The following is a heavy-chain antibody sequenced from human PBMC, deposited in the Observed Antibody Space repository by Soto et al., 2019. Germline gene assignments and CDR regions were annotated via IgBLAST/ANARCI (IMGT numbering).Heavy chain of an antibody. J-gene: IGHJ4*02. V-gene: IGHV1-3*05. D-gene: IGHD1-20*01. CDR1: GYTFTSYA. CDR3: ARGITLPTPLDF. Sequence: QVQLVQSGAEEKKPGASVKVSCKASGYTFTSYAMHWVRQAPGQRLEWMGWINAGNGNTKYSQKFQGRVTITRDTPAGTAYMELSSLSSEDTAVYYCARGITLPTPLDFWGQGTLVTVSS. CDR2: INAGNGNT.